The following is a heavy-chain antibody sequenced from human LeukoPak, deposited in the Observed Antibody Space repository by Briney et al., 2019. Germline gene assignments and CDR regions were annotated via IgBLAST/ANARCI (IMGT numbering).Heavy chain of an antibody. D-gene: IGHD3-22*01. CDR2: ISYDGSNK. V-gene: IGHV3-30*18. J-gene: IGHJ4*02. CDR3: AKEPSSSWYLRFFEY. CDR1: GFTFSSYG. Sequence: GGSLRLSCAASGFTFSSYGMHWVRQAPGKGLEWVAVISYDGSNKYYADSVKGRFTISRDNSHNTVYLQMNSVRAEDTAVYHCAKEPSSSWYLRFFEYWGQGTLVTVSS.